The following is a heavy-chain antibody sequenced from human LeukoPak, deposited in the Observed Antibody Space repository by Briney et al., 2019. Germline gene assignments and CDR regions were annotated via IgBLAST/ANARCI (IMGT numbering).Heavy chain of an antibody. CDR1: GYTFTGYY. J-gene: IGHJ4*02. CDR2: INPNSGGT. D-gene: IGHD5-12*01. Sequence: GASAKVSCKASGYTFTGYYMHWVRQAPGQGLEWMGWINPNSGGTNYAQKFQGRVTMTRDTSISTAYMELSRLRSDDTAVYYCARAWLRLNPYFDYWGQGTLVTVSS. V-gene: IGHV1-2*02. CDR3: ARAWLRLNPYFDY.